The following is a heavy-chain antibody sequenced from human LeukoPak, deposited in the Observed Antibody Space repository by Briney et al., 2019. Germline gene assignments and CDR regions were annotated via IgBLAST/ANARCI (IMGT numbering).Heavy chain of an antibody. CDR2: IYYSGST. CDR1: GGSISSYY. D-gene: IGHD3-22*01. J-gene: IGHJ4*02. CDR3: ARVLYYDSSFDY. V-gene: IGHV4-59*08. Sequence: SETLSLTCTVSGGSISSYYWSWIRQPPGKGLEWIGYIYYSGSTNYNPSLKSRVTISVDTSKNQFSLKLSSVTAAGTAVYYCARVLYYDSSFDYWGQGTLVTASS.